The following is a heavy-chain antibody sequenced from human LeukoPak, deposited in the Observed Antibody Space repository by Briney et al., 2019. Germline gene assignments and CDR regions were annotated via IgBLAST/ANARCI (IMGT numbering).Heavy chain of an antibody. D-gene: IGHD6-19*01. CDR1: VYAFTSYD. CDR3: ARGPPQLLEFDY. Sequence: ASVKVSCKPSVYAFTSYDILWVRQATGQGLEWMGWMNPNSRNTDYAQKFQGIVTITSDTSISTAYMQLSSLRSDDTAVYFCARGPPQLLEFDYWGQGSLVTVSS. V-gene: IGHV1-8*03. CDR2: MNPNSRNT. J-gene: IGHJ4*02.